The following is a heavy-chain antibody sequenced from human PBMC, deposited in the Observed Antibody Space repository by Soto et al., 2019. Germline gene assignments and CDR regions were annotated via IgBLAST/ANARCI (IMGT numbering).Heavy chain of an antibody. J-gene: IGHJ4*02. CDR1: GGSISSTNW. V-gene: IGHV4-4*02. D-gene: IGHD2-15*01. Sequence: QVQLQESGPGLVKPSGTLSLTCAVSGGSISSTNWWSWVRQPPGEGLEWIGEIYHSGTTNYNPSLESRVTISMDTSKNQLSLRLGSVTAADTAVYFCARHIAVPTTRGFVYWGQGTLVTVSS. CDR3: ARHIAVPTTRGFVY. CDR2: IYHSGTT.